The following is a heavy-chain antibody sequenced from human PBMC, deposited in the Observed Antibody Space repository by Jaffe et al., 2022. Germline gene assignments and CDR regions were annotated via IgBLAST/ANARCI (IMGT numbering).Heavy chain of an antibody. Sequence: EVQLLESGGGLVQPGGSLRLSCAASGFTFSSYAMSWVRQAPGKGLEWVSAISGSGGSTYYADSVKGRFTISRDNSKNTLYLQMNSLRAEDTAVYYCAKDRGSSTSYYDAFDIWGQGTMVTVSS. D-gene: IGHD2-2*01. CDR2: ISGSGGST. CDR1: GFTFSSYA. V-gene: IGHV3-23*01. J-gene: IGHJ3*02. CDR3: AKDRGSSTSYYDAFDI.